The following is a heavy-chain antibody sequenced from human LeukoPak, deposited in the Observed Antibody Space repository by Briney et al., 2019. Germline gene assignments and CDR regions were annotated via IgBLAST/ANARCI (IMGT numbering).Heavy chain of an antibody. CDR3: ARHRRYYYYGMDV. CDR2: IYYSGST. Sequence: SETLSLTCTVSGGSISSYYWSWIRQPPGKGLEWIGYIYYSGSTNYNPSLKSRVTISVDTSKNQFSLKLSSVTAADTAVYYCARHRRYYYYGMDVWSQGTTVTVSS. J-gene: IGHJ6*02. CDR1: GGSISSYY. V-gene: IGHV4-59*08.